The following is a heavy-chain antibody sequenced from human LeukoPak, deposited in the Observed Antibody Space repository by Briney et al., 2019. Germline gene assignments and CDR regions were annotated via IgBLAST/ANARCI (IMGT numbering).Heavy chain of an antibody. CDR2: ISAYNGNT. J-gene: IGHJ4*02. V-gene: IGHV1-18*01. D-gene: IGHD6-19*01. CDR3: ARDIGYSSGWYVDY. Sequence: GASVKVSCKASGYTFTSYGISWVRQAPGQGLEWMGWISAYNGNTKYVQKLQGRVTMTTDTSTSTAYMELRSLRSDDTAVYYCARDIGYSSGWYVDYWGQGTLVTVSS. CDR1: GYTFTSYG.